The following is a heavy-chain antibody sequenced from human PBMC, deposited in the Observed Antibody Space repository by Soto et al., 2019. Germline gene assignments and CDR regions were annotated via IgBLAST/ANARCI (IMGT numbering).Heavy chain of an antibody. J-gene: IGHJ4*02. Sequence: GGSLRLSCAGSGFTFSSYWMTWVRQAPGKGLERVATIKPGGGEQYFVDSLKGRFTISRDNAKNSLYLQMNNLRDEDTAVYFCARLKYCNSTNCRIGVWDYWGQGTLVTVSS. CDR3: ARLKYCNSTNCRIGVWDY. CDR2: IKPGGGEQ. V-gene: IGHV3-7*01. CDR1: GFTFSSYW. D-gene: IGHD2-2*01.